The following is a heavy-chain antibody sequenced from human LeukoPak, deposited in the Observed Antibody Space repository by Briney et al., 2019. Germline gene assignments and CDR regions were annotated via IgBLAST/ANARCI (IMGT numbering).Heavy chain of an antibody. V-gene: IGHV4-34*01. J-gene: IGHJ4*02. Sequence: SETLSLTCAVYGGSFSGYYWSWIRQPPGKGLEWIGEINHSGSTNYNPSLKSRVTISVDTSKNQFSLKLSSVTAADTAVYYCARLRGYSYGWWGNFDYWGQGTLVTVSS. D-gene: IGHD5-18*01. CDR3: ARLRGYSYGWWGNFDY. CDR2: INHSGST. CDR1: GGSFSGYY.